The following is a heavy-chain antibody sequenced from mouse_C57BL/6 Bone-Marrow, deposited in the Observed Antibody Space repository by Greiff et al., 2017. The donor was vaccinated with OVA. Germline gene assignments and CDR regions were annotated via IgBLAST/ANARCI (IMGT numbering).Heavy chain of an antibody. J-gene: IGHJ4*01. CDR3: AKKWAAQALYAMDY. CDR2: LWRGGST. D-gene: IGHD3-2*02. CDR1: GFSLTSYG. Sequence: QVQLQQSGPGLVQPSQSLSITCTVSGFSLTSYGVHWVRQSPGKGLEWLGVLWRGGSTDYNAAFMSRLSITKDNSKSQVFFKMNSLQADDTAIYYCAKKWAAQALYAMDYWGQGTSVTVSS. V-gene: IGHV2-5*01.